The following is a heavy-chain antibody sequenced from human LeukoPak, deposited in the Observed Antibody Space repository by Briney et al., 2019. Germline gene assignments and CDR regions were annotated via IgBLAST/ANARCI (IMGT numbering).Heavy chain of an antibody. Sequence: GGSLRLSCAASGFTFSSYTMSWVRQAPGKGLEWVSAITGSGGSTFYTDSVKGRFTISKDNPKNTLYLQMNSLRAEDTAVYYCAKGGDSSGYYVDYWGQGTLVTVSS. CDR3: AKGGDSSGYYVDY. CDR1: GFTFSSYT. J-gene: IGHJ4*02. D-gene: IGHD3-22*01. CDR2: ITGSGGST. V-gene: IGHV3-23*01.